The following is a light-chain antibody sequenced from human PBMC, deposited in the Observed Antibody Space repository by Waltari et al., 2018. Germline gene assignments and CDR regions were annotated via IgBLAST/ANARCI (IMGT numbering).Light chain of an antibody. J-gene: IGLJ3*02. CDR2: DNK. CDR3: GTWDSSLSVV. Sequence: QSVLTQPPSVSAAPGQKVTISCSGSSSNIGNNCVSWYQQLPGTAPKLLIYDNKKRPSGIPDRFSGSKSGTSATLGITGLQTGDEADYYCGTWDSSLSVVFGGGTKLTVL. V-gene: IGLV1-51*01. CDR1: SSNIGNNC.